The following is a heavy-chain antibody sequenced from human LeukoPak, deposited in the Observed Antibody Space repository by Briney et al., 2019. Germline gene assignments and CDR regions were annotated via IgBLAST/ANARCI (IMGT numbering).Heavy chain of an antibody. CDR1: GFTFSSYA. CDR2: ISYDGSNK. V-gene: IGHV3-30-3*01. J-gene: IGHJ4*02. D-gene: IGHD3-22*01. Sequence: GGSLRLSCAASGFTFSSYAMHWVRQAPGKGLEWVAVISYDGSNKYYADSVKGRFTISRDNSKNTLYLQMNSLRAEDTAVYYCARDPYYYDSSGYGGDYWGQGTLVTVSS. CDR3: ARDPYYYDSSGYGGDY.